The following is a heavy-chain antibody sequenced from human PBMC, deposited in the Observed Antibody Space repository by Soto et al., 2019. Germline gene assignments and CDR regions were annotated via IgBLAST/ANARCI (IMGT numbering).Heavy chain of an antibody. CDR2: IYYSGST. CDR3: ARAGDSSGSTVFDY. D-gene: IGHD3-22*01. Sequence: SLTCTVSGGSISSGGYYWSWIRQHPGKGLEWIGYIYYSGSTYYNPSLKSRVTISVDTSKNQFSLKLSSVTAADTAVYYCARAGDSSGSTVFDYWGQGTLVTVSS. J-gene: IGHJ4*02. CDR1: GGSISSGGYY. V-gene: IGHV4-31*03.